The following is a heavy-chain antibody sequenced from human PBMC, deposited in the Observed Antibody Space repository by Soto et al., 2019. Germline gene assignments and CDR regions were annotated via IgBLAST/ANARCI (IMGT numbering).Heavy chain of an antibody. V-gene: IGHV4-39*01. CDR1: GGSISSSSYY. D-gene: IGHD3-10*01. Sequence: QLQLQESGPGLVKPSETLSLTCTVSGGSISSSSYYWGWIRQPPGKGLEWIGSIYYSGSTYYNPSINSRVTLSVDTSKNQCSLKLSSVPAADTAVYYCARPGNYGSGSYLYYLDYWGQGTLVTVSS. CDR3: ARPGNYGSGSYLYYLDY. J-gene: IGHJ4*02. CDR2: IYYSGST.